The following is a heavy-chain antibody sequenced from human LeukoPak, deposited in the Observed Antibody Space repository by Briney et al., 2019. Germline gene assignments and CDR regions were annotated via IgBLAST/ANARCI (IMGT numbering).Heavy chain of an antibody. CDR1: GFTFSIYA. V-gene: IGHV3-23*01. CDR2: ISGSGGST. D-gene: IGHD3-22*01. Sequence: GGSLRLSSVASGFTFSIYAMTWVRQAPGKGLEWVSAISGSGGSTYYADSVKGRFTISRDNSKNTLYVQMNSLRAEDTAVYYCAKTGDSSGFYYGVDYWGQGTLVTVSS. CDR3: AKTGDSSGFYYGVDY. J-gene: IGHJ4*02.